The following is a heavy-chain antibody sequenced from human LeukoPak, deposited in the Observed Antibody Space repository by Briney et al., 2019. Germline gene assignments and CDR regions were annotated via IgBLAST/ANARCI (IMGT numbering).Heavy chain of an antibody. D-gene: IGHD3-9*01. V-gene: IGHV4-30-2*01. CDR2: IYHSGST. Sequence: SPSETLSLTCTVSGDSISSGGYYWSWIRQPPGKGLEWIGYIYHSGSTAYNPSLKSRVTISVDTSKNQFSLKLSSVTAADTAVYYCASGDFYDILTGYKRGFDYWGQGTLVTVSS. CDR3: ASGDFYDILTGYKRGFDY. CDR1: GDSISSGGYY. J-gene: IGHJ4*02.